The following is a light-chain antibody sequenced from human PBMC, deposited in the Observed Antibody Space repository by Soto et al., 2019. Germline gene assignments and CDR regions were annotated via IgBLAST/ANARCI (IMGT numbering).Light chain of an antibody. CDR2: EVN. Sequence: QSALTQPPSVSGSPGQSVTISCTGTNSDIGHAARVSWYQQSPGTAPKLMIYEVNNRPSGVPDRFSGSKSGNTASLTISGLHPEDEADYYRTSTTSTHYFVILFGGGTQVTVL. CDR3: TSTTSTHYFVIL. CDR1: NSDIGHAAR. V-gene: IGLV2-18*02. J-gene: IGLJ2*01.